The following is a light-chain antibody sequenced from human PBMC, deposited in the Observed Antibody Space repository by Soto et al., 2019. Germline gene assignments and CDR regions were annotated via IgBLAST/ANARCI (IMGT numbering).Light chain of an antibody. CDR2: GAS. CDR3: HHHNNGHPIT. V-gene: IGKV3-15*01. J-gene: IGKJ5*01. CDR1: QSVSGN. Sequence: EIVMTQSPATLSVSPGERATLSCRASQSVSGNLAWYQQKPGQAPRLLIYGASTRATGIPARFSGSGSGTESTLSSGSLQWEELYVYYCHHHNNGHPITFGQGTRLDIK.